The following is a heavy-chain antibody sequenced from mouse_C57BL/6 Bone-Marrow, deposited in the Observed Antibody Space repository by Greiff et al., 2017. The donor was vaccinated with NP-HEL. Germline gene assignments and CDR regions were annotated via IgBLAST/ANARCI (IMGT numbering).Heavy chain of an antibody. V-gene: IGHV5-16*01. J-gene: IGHJ1*03. Sequence: EVQRVESEGGLVQPGSSMKLSCTASGFTFSDYYMAWVRQVPEKGLEWVANINYDGSSTYYLDSLKSRFIISRDNAKNILYLQMSSLKSEDTATYYCARPYGTDWYFDVWGTGTTVTVSS. CDR3: ARPYGTDWYFDV. D-gene: IGHD2-1*01. CDR1: GFTFSDYY. CDR2: INYDGSST.